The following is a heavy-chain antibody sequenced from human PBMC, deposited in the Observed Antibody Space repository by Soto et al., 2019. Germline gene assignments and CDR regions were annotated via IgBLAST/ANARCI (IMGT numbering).Heavy chain of an antibody. CDR1: GFTVFNNY. Sequence: EVQLVETGGGLVQPGGSLRLSCAASGFTVFNNYMSWVRQAPGVGLEWVSVIFSGGSTSYADSVKGRFTVSRDSSKNTLYLQMNSLRAEDTAVYYCATHPSSLKWGQGTLVTVSP. V-gene: IGHV3-53*02. J-gene: IGHJ4*02. CDR3: ATHPSSLK. CDR2: IFSGGST.